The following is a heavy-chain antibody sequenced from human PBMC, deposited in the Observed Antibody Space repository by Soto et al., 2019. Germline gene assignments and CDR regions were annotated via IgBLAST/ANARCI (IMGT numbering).Heavy chain of an antibody. V-gene: IGHV4-59*01. D-gene: IGHD2-21*02. CDR3: ARDPRCLNRGDDCSPCFAP. J-gene: IGHJ5*02. CDR2: IHYNGNT. Sequence: ASETLSLTCTVSGDSISAYSWSWVRQPPGKGLEWIGNIHYNGNTKYNPSLKSRVTISVDTSKNQISLNLNSVTTADAAVYYCARDPRCLNRGDDCSPCFAPGGKGIRFPVS. CDR1: GDSISAYS.